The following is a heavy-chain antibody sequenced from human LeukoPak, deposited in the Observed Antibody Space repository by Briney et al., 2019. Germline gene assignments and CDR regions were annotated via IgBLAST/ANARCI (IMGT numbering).Heavy chain of an antibody. J-gene: IGHJ6*03. CDR1: GYTLTELS. CDR3: ATATTDNYYYYYMDV. CDR2: FDPEDGET. D-gene: IGHD4-11*01. V-gene: IGHV1-24*01. Sequence: GASVKVSCKVSGYTLTELSMHWVRQAPGKGLEWMGGFDPEDGETIYAQKFQGRVTMTEDTSTDTAYMELSSLRSEGTAVYYCATATTDNYYYYYMDVWGKGTTVTVSS.